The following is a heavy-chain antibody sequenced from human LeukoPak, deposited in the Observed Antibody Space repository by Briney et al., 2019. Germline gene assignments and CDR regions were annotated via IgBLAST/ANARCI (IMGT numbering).Heavy chain of an antibody. D-gene: IGHD6-19*01. V-gene: IGHV3-53*01. CDR3: AREGGPYSSTLRGC. CDR1: GFTVSGNY. Sequence: PGGSLRLSCVVSGFTVSGNYMSWVRQAPGKGLEWVSIMYASGTTDYADSVKGRFTISRDNSKNTLYLQMSSLRVEDTAVCYCAREGGPYSSTLRGCWGQGTLVTVSS. CDR2: MYASGTT. J-gene: IGHJ4*02.